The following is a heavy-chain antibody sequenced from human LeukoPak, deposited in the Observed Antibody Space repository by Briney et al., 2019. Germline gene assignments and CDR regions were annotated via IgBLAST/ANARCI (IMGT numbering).Heavy chain of an antibody. D-gene: IGHD2-21*02. CDR2: ISSSSSTI. CDR3: ARADCGGDCYFVDDY. CDR1: GFTFSSYS. Sequence: TGGSLRLSCAASGFTFSSYSMNWVRQAPGKGLEWVSYISSSSSTIYYADSVKGRFTISRDNAKNSLYLQMNSLRAEDTAVYYCARADCGGDCYFVDDYWGQGTLVTVSS. V-gene: IGHV3-48*01. J-gene: IGHJ4*02.